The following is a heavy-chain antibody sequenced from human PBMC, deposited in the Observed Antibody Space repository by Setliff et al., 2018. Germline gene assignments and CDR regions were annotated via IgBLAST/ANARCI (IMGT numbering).Heavy chain of an antibody. Sequence: PSVKVSCKASGNTFTGYYIHWLRQAPGQGLEWMGCINPNSGDTTFAQKFQGRVTITRDTSNSTDYMDLSRLTSDDTAVYYCAREVLSTVVAWDYWGQGTLVTVS. CDR3: AREVLSTVVAWDY. D-gene: IGHD4-17*01. CDR2: INPNSGDT. CDR1: GNTFTGYY. J-gene: IGHJ4*02. V-gene: IGHV1-2*02.